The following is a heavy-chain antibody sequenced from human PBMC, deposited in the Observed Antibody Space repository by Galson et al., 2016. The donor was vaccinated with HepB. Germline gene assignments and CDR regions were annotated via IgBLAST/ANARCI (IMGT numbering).Heavy chain of an antibody. D-gene: IGHD3-16*01. CDR2: INEDGDVK. CDR3: ARLYWGMDV. Sequence: SLRLSCAASGFTFRNCRMNWVRQAPGKGLEWVARINEDGDVKYHADSVKGRFTISRDNAENSLHLQMDSLRAEDTAVYYCARLYWGMDVWGKGTSVTVSS. V-gene: IGHV3-7*01. J-gene: IGHJ6*03. CDR1: GFTFRNCR.